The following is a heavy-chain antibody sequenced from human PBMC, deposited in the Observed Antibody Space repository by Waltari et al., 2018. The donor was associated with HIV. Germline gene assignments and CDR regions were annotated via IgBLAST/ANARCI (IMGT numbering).Heavy chain of an antibody. Sequence: QVQLVQSGAEVKKPGSSVKVSCKASGGTFSSFAVSWVRQAPGQGLEWVGAIIPIFGTANYAQRFQGRVTVTADESSSTAYMELSSLRSEDTAIYYCARGAKMATSYFDYWGQGTLVTVSS. CDR3: ARGAKMATSYFDY. D-gene: IGHD5-12*01. J-gene: IGHJ4*02. CDR1: GGTFSSFA. V-gene: IGHV1-69*01. CDR2: IIPIFGTA.